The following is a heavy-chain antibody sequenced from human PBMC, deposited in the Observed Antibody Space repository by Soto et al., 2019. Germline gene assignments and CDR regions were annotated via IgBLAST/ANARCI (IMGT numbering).Heavy chain of an antibody. CDR1: GFPFSSYA. D-gene: IGHD2-15*01. CDR2: ISGSGGST. V-gene: IGHV3-23*01. J-gene: IGHJ6*03. CDR3: AKGGYCSGGSCYYYYYMDV. Sequence: PGGSLRLSCAASGFPFSSYAMSWVRQAPGKGLEWVSAISGSGGSTYYADSVKGRFTISRDNSKNTLYLQMNSLRAEDTAVYYCAKGGYCSGGSCYYYYYMDVWGKGTTVTVSS.